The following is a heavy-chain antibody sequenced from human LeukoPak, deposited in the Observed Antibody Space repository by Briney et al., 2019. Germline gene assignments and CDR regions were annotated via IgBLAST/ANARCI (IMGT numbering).Heavy chain of an antibody. CDR2: IKQDGRET. V-gene: IGHV3-7*05. Sequence: GGSLRLSCVVSGFKFKSFWMTWVRQAPGKGLEWVATIKQDGRETYYVDSVRGRFTLSRDNAKNSLLLQMNSLRVEDTALYYCARGLYAMDVWGQGTSVIVSS. CDR1: GFKFKSFW. J-gene: IGHJ6*02. D-gene: IGHD2/OR15-2a*01. CDR3: ARGLYAMDV.